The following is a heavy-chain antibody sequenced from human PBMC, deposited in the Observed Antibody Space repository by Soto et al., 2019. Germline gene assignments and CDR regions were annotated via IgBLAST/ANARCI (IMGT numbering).Heavy chain of an antibody. CDR3: ARAPMYYDIFTGDY. CDR1: GYTFTSYG. D-gene: IGHD3-9*01. CDR2: ISAYNGNT. Sequence: QVQLVQSGAEVKKPGASVKVSCKASGYTFTSYGISWVRQAPGQGLEWMGWISAYNGNTNYAQKLQGRFTLTTDTSTSTDYMELRSLRADDTAVYYCARAPMYYDIFTGDYWGQGTLVTVSS. J-gene: IGHJ4*02. V-gene: IGHV1-18*01.